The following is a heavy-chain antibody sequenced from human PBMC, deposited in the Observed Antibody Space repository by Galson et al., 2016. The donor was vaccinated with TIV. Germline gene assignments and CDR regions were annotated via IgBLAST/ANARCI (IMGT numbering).Heavy chain of an antibody. CDR3: ARITVGGIWNAIDI. D-gene: IGHD3-3*01. V-gene: IGHV3-20*04. CDR1: GFTFDDYG. J-gene: IGHJ3*02. Sequence: LRLSCAASGFTFDDYGMSWVRQVPGKGLEWVSDINWNGAATGYADSVQGRFTISRDNAKKSVHLQMNSLRVEDTAFYYCARITVGGIWNAIDIWGQGTMVSVSP. CDR2: INWNGAAT.